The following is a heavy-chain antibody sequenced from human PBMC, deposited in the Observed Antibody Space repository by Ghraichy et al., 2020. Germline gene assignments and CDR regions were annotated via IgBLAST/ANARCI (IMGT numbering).Heavy chain of an antibody. Sequence: GGSLRLSCAASGFTFSSYGMHWVRQAPGKGLEWVAVIWYDGSNKYYADSVKGRFTISRDNLENTLYLQMNSLRVEDTAVYYCARGTHAFDIWGQGTMVTVSS. V-gene: IGHV3-33*01. CDR1: GFTFSSYG. CDR2: IWYDGSNK. CDR3: ARGTHAFDI. J-gene: IGHJ3*02.